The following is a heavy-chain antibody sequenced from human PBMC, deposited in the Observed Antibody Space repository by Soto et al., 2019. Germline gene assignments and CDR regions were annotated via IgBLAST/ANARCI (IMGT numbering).Heavy chain of an antibody. CDR1: GYTFTSYG. D-gene: IGHD5-18*01. V-gene: IGHV1-18*04. J-gene: IGHJ5*02. Sequence: EASVKVSCKASGYTFTSYGISWVRQAPGQGLEWMGWISAYNGNTNYAQKLQGRVTMTTDTSTSTAYMELRSLRSDDTAVYYCARWIQLWFGSTDFWFDPWGQGTLVTVSS. CDR2: ISAYNGNT. CDR3: ARWIQLWFGSTDFWFDP.